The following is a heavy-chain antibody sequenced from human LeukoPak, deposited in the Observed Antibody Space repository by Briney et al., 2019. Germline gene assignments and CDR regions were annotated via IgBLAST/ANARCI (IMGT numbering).Heavy chain of an antibody. Sequence: GGTLRLSCAASGFTFSSYGMSWVRQAPGKGLEWVSAISGSGGSTYYADSVKGRFTISRDNSKNTLYLQMNSLRAEDTAVYYCAKEEEYYGSGSPQNYWGQGTLVTVSS. V-gene: IGHV3-23*01. CDR1: GFTFSSYG. J-gene: IGHJ4*02. CDR2: ISGSGGST. D-gene: IGHD3-10*01. CDR3: AKEEEYYGSGSPQNY.